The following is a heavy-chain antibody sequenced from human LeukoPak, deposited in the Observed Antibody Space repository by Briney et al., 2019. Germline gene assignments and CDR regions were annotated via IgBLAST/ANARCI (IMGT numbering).Heavy chain of an antibody. J-gene: IGHJ4*02. V-gene: IGHV3-7*04. CDR3: ARASGYYDSSGYYYVCYFDY. CDR2: IKQDGSEK. Sequence: PGGSLRLSCAASGFTFSSYWMSWVRQAPGKGLEWVANIKQDGSEKYYVDSVKGRFTISRDNAKNSLYLQMNSPRAEDTAVYYCARASGYYDSSGYYYVCYFDYWGQGTLVTVSS. D-gene: IGHD3-22*01. CDR1: GFTFSSYW.